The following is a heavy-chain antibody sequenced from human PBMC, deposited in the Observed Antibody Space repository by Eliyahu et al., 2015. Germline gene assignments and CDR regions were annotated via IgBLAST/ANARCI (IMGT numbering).Heavy chain of an antibody. V-gene: IGHV4-34*01. D-gene: IGHD5-24*01. Sequence: QVQLQQWGAGLLKPSETLSLTCAXXGXSFXGYSXSWIRQPPGKGLEWIGEINHSGSTNYNPSLKSRVTISVDTSKNQSSLKLSSVTAADTAVYYCARDRRRDGYNYXPIDYWGQGTLVTVSS. J-gene: IGHJ4*02. CDR3: ARDRRRDGYNYXPIDY. CDR2: INHSGST. CDR1: GXSFXGYS.